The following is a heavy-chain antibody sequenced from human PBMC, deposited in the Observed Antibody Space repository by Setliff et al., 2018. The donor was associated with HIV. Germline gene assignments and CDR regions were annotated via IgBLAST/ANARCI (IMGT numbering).Heavy chain of an antibody. Sequence: SETLSLTCTVSGGSISSHYWSWIRQPPGKGLEWIGYIYTSGSTNYNPSLKSRVTISVDTSENQFSLKLTSVTAADTAMYFCARGAYRFDSWGQGNLVTVSS. J-gene: IGHJ5*01. V-gene: IGHV4-4*08. CDR2: IYTSGST. CDR1: GGSISSHY. CDR3: ARGAYRFDS. D-gene: IGHD2-2*01.